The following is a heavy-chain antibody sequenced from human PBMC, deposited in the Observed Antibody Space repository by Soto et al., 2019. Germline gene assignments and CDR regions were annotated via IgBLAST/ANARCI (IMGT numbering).Heavy chain of an antibody. CDR1: GFTFSSYA. V-gene: IGHV3-23*01. Sequence: EVQLLESGGGLVQPGGSLRLSCAASGFTFSSYAMSWVRQAPGKGLEWVSAISGSGGSTYYADSVKGRFTISRDNSKNTLYLQMDSLRAEDTAVYYCAKSGVFTNWFDPWGQGTLVTVSS. CDR3: AKSGVFTNWFDP. CDR2: ISGSGGST. D-gene: IGHD6-13*01. J-gene: IGHJ5*02.